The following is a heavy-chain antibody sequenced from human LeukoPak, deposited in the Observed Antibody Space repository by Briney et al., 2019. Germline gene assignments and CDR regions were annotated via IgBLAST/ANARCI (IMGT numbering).Heavy chain of an antibody. D-gene: IGHD2-2*01. V-gene: IGHV1-2*02. Sequence: ASLKVSCKASGYTFSGYYMHWVRQAPGQGHEWMGWISPKSGDTNYAQNFQGRVTMTRDTSISTAYMELSRLTSDDTAVYYCARGRDKTTSPAIDYWGQGTLVTVSS. CDR3: ARGRDKTTSPAIDY. J-gene: IGHJ4*02. CDR2: ISPKSGDT. CDR1: GYTFSGYY.